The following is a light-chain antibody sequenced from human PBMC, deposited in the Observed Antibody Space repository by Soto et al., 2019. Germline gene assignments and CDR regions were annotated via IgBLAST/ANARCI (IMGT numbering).Light chain of an antibody. J-gene: IGLJ2*01. V-gene: IGLV2-14*01. CDR1: SSDIGGYNY. CDR3: SPFTRRNPYVV. CDR2: DVS. Sequence: QSALTQPASGSGSPGQSITISCTGTSSDIGGYNYVSWYLQHPGKAPKLMIYDVSTRPSGVYNRFSGSKSGNTASLTISGLQAEDEDDYYCSPFTRRNPYVVLGGGTKLTVL.